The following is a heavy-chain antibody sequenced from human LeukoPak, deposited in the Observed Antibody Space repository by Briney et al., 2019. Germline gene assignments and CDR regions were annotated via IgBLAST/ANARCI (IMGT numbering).Heavy chain of an antibody. V-gene: IGHV4-59*01. Sequence: SETLPLTCTVSGGSISSYYWSWIRQPPGKGLEWIGYIYYSGSTNYNPSLKSRVTISVDTSKNQFSLKLSSVTAADTAVYYCAKSGYDEPFDYWGQGTLVTVSS. CDR2: IYYSGST. CDR1: GGSISSYY. CDR3: AKSGYDEPFDY. D-gene: IGHD5-12*01. J-gene: IGHJ4*02.